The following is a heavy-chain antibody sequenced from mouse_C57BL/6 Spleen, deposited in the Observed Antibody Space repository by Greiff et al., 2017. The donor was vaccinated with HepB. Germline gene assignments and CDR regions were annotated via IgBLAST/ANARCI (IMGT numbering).Heavy chain of an antibody. CDR2: IHPNSGST. D-gene: IGHD2-4*01. CDR3: ARVDDYDGVTWFAY. Sequence: QVQLQQPGAELVKPGASVKLSCKASGYTFTSYWMHWVKQRPGQGLEWIGMIHPNSGSTNYNEKFKSKATLTVDKSSSTAYMQLSSLTSEDSAVYYCARVDDYDGVTWFAYWGQGTLVTVSA. CDR1: GYTFTSYW. J-gene: IGHJ3*01. V-gene: IGHV1-64*01.